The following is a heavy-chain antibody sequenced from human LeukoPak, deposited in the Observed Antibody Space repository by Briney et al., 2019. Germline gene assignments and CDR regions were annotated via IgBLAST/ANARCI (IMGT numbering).Heavy chain of an antibody. CDR3: AKHGGFWSGYFYYFDY. Sequence: GGSLRLSCAASGFTFSSYAMSWVRQAPGKGLEWVSAISGSGGSTYCADSVKGRFTISRDNSKNTLYLQMNSLRAEDTAVYYCAKHGGFWSGYFYYFDYWGQGTLVTVSS. D-gene: IGHD3-3*01. V-gene: IGHV3-23*01. J-gene: IGHJ4*02. CDR2: ISGSGGST. CDR1: GFTFSSYA.